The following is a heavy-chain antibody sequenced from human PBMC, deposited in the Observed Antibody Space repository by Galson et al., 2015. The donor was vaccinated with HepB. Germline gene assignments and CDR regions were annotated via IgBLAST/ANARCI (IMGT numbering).Heavy chain of an antibody. D-gene: IGHD3-3*01. V-gene: IGHV3-21*01. CDR1: GFTFSTYT. CDR2: ISSSSTYI. J-gene: IGHJ4*02. CDR3: ARDGRSYY. Sequence: SLRLSCAASGFTFSTYTMTWVRQAPGKGLDWVSSISSSSTYIYYADSVTGRFTISRDNAKNSLFLHMDSLRAEDTAVYYCARDGRSYYWGQGTLVTVSS.